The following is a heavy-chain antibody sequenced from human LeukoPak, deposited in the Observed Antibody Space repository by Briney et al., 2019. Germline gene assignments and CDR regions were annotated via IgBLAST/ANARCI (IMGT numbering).Heavy chain of an antibody. V-gene: IGHV1-24*01. CDR2: FVSEDSDT. CDR3: ATAPLGELSLSHSFDY. J-gene: IGHJ4*02. CDR1: GYFTELS. D-gene: IGHD3-16*02. Sequence: ASVKVSCKVSGYFTELSMHWVLQAPAKGVEWMGGFVSEDSDTIYPQNLRDRVTMTEDTFTNTAYMELNSLRSADTPVYYCATAPLGELSLSHSFDYWGQGTLVTVSS.